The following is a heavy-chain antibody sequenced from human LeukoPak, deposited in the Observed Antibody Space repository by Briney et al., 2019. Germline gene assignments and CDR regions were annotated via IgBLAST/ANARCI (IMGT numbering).Heavy chain of an antibody. V-gene: IGHV4-61*01. Sequence: PSEALSLTCTVSGGSVSSGSYYWSWIRQPPGKGLEWIGYIYYSGSTNYNPSLKSRVTISVDTSKNQFSLKLSSVTAADTAVYYCARTRYYDFWSGYDFDYWGQGTLVTVSS. D-gene: IGHD3-3*01. CDR1: GGSVSSGSYY. J-gene: IGHJ4*02. CDR2: IYYSGST. CDR3: ARTRYYDFWSGYDFDY.